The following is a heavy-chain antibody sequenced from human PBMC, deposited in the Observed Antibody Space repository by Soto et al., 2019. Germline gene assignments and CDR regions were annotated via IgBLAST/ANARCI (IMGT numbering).Heavy chain of an antibody. CDR3: AREKTSYYYGSGPLDY. CDR2: ISAYNGNT. CDR1: GYTFTSYG. V-gene: IGHV1-18*01. J-gene: IGHJ4*02. D-gene: IGHD3-10*01. Sequence: ALVKVSCKASGYTFTSYGISWVRQAPGQGLEWMGWISAYNGNTNYAQKLQGRVTMTTDTSTSTAYMELRSLRSDDTAVYYCAREKTSYYYGSGPLDYWGQGTLVTVSS.